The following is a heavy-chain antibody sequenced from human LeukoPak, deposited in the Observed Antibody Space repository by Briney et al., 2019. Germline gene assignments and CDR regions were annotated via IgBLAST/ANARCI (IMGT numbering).Heavy chain of an antibody. D-gene: IGHD3-22*01. CDR3: ARDREWDYYDSSGDNAFDI. V-gene: IGHV3-30*14. J-gene: IGHJ3*02. Sequence: GGSLRLSCAASGFTFSSYAMHWVRQAPGKGLEWVALISYDGSNKYYADSVKGRFTISRDNSKNTLYLQMSSLRAEDTAVYYCARDREWDYYDSSGDNAFDIWGQGTMVTVSS. CDR1: GFTFSSYA. CDR2: ISYDGSNK.